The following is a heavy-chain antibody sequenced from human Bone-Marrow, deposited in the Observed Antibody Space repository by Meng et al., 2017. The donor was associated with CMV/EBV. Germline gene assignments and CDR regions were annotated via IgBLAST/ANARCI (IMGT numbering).Heavy chain of an antibody. D-gene: IGHD2-2*01. V-gene: IGHV1-2*02. J-gene: IGHJ3*02. CDR3: ARDTPSRVPAAI. CDR1: GYTFTGYY. Sequence: ASVKVSCKASGYTFTGYYMHWVRQAPGQGLEWMGWINPNSGGTNYAQKFQGRVTMTRDTSISTAYMELSRLRSDDTAVYYCARDTPSRVPAAIWGQGTMVTVSS. CDR2: INPNSGGT.